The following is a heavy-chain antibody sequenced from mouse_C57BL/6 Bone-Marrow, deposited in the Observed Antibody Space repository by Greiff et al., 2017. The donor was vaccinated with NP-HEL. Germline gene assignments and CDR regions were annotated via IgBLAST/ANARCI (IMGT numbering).Heavy chain of an antibody. Sequence: QVQLKESGAELVRPGASVKLSCKASGYTFTDYYINWVKQRPGQGLEWIARIYPGSGNTYYNEKFKGKATLTAEKSSSTAYMQLSSLTSEDSAVYFCARHYDGYYGFFAYWGQGTLVTVSA. V-gene: IGHV1-76*01. CDR3: ARHYDGYYGFFAY. J-gene: IGHJ3*01. CDR2: IYPGSGNT. CDR1: GYTFTDYY. D-gene: IGHD2-3*01.